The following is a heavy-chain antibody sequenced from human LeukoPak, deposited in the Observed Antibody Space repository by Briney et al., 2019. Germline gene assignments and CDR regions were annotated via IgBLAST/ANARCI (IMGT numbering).Heavy chain of an antibody. CDR2: IYTSGST. J-gene: IGHJ4*02. Sequence: SETLSLTCTVSGGSISSGSYYWSWIRQPAGKGLEWIGRIYTSGSTNYNPSLKSRVTISVDTSKNQFSLKLSSVTAADTAVYYCARVGGFLEWLFFDYWGQGTLVTVSS. V-gene: IGHV4-61*02. CDR1: GGSISSGSYY. D-gene: IGHD3-3*01. CDR3: ARVGGFLEWLFFDY.